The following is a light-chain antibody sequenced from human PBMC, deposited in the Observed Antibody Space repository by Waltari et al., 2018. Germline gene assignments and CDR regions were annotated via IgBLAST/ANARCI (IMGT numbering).Light chain of an antibody. J-gene: IGLJ2*01. Sequence: SSELTQDPAVSVALGQTVRITCQGDSLRSYYASWYQQKAGQAPVLVIYGKNNRPSGIPDLFSGYSSGNTASLTITRAQAEDEADYYCNSRDSSGNPLVAFGGGTKLTVL. CDR2: GKN. CDR1: SLRSYY. CDR3: NSRDSSGNPLVA. V-gene: IGLV3-19*01.